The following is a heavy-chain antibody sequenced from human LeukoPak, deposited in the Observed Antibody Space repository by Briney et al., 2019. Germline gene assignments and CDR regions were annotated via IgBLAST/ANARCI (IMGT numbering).Heavy chain of an antibody. Sequence: PGRSLRLSCAASGFTFDDYAMHWVRQAPGKGLEWVSGISWNSGSIGYADSVKGRFTISRDNAKISLYLQMNSLRAEDTALYYCAKDISMGVHRLNQYFQHWGQGTLVTVSS. CDR2: ISWNSGSI. V-gene: IGHV3-9*01. D-gene: IGHD3-16*01. J-gene: IGHJ1*01. CDR1: GFTFDDYA. CDR3: AKDISMGVHRLNQYFQH.